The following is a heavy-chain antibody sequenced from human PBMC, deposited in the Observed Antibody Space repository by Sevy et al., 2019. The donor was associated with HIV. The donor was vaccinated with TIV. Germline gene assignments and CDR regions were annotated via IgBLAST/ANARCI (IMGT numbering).Heavy chain of an antibody. J-gene: IGHJ3*02. V-gene: IGHV1-69*13. CDR3: ARYSSTDSDAFDI. Sequence: ASVKVSCKASGGTFSSYAISWVRQAPGQGLEWMGGIIPIFGTANYAQKFQGRVTITADESTSTAYMELSSLRSEDTAVYYSARYSSTDSDAFDIWGQGTMVTISS. CDR2: IIPIFGTA. CDR1: GGTFSSYA. D-gene: IGHD2-15*01.